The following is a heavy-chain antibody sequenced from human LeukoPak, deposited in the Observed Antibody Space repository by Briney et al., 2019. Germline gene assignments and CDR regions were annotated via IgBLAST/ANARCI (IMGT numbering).Heavy chain of an antibody. J-gene: IGHJ4*02. Sequence: GGSLRLSCAASGFTLSSYGMHGVRQAPGKGLEWVSVMWYGGSNLYYADSVNGRFTVSGDNSKNTLYLQMNGLGAEDTAIYNCARGVRRQVVRGFGFDYWGQGTLVTVSS. V-gene: IGHV3-33*01. CDR1: GFTLSSYG. D-gene: IGHD6-13*01. CDR2: MWYGGSNL. CDR3: ARGVRRQVVRGFGFDY.